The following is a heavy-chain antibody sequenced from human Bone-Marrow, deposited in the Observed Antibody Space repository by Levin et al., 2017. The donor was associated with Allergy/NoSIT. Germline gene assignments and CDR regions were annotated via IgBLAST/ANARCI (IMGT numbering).Heavy chain of an antibody. CDR1: GGSISSGGYS. V-gene: IGHV4-30-2*01. CDR3: ARGGTGHYYGSGSYPNWFDP. J-gene: IGHJ5*02. D-gene: IGHD3-10*01. Sequence: SETLSLTCAVSGGSISSGGYSWSWIRQPPGTGLEWIGYIYHSGSTYYNPSLKSRVTISVDRSKNQFSLKLSSVTAADTAVYYCARGGTGHYYGSGSYPNWFDPWGQGTLVTVSS. CDR2: IYHSGST.